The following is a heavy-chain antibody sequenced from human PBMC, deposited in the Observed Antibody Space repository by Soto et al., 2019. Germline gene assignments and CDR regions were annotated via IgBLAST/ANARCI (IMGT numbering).Heavy chain of an antibody. J-gene: IGHJ5*02. Sequence: PGGSLRLSCSASGFTFRTFAMHWVRQAPGKGLEYVSVISSSGSSSIFADSVKGRFTISRNNSKNTLYLQLSSLRPEDTAVYYCVRGSSSWYDNNWLDPWGQGTLVTVSS. CDR2: ISSSGSSS. V-gene: IGHV3-64D*06. CDR1: GFTFRTFA. CDR3: VRGSSSWYDNNWLDP. D-gene: IGHD6-13*01.